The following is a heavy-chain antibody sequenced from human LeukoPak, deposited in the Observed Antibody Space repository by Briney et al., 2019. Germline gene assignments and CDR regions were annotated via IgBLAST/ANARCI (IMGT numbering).Heavy chain of an antibody. CDR2: IIYDGRHT. J-gene: IGHJ4*02. CDR3: AKDGLSYDGSTHVYYFQS. D-gene: IGHD3-22*01. Sequence: GGSLRLSCTASGFTFKMYDMSWVPQAPGKGLESVAYIIYDGRHTYYAASVKGRFTISRDNSQNTLYLQMNSLRAEDTALYYCAKDGLSYDGSTHVYYFQSLGQGTLVTVSS. V-gene: IGHV3-23*01. CDR1: GFTFKMYD.